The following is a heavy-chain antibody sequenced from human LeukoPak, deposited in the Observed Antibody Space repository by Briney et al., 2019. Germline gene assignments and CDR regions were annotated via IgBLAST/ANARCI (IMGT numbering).Heavy chain of an antibody. CDR1: GFTFSSYS. CDR3: ARAGNYYDTVDAFDI. D-gene: IGHD3-22*01. V-gene: IGHV3-21*01. J-gene: IGHJ3*02. CDR2: ISSSSSYI. Sequence: AGGSLRLSCAASGFTFSSYSMNWVRQAPGKGREWVSSISSSSSYIYYADSVKGRFTISRDNAKNSLYLQMNSLRAEDTAVYYCARAGNYYDTVDAFDIWGQGTMVTVSS.